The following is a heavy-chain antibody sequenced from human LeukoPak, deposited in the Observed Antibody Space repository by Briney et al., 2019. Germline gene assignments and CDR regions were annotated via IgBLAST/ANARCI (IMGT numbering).Heavy chain of an antibody. J-gene: IGHJ6*02. CDR3: ARGPHHYDFVDYGMDV. Sequence: PGGSLRLSCAASGFTFDDYAMHWVRQAPGKGLEWVSGISWNSGNIAYADSVKGRFTISRDNAKNSLYLQMNSLRAEDTALYYCARGPHHYDFVDYGMDVWGQGTTVTVSS. D-gene: IGHD3-3*01. CDR2: ISWNSGNI. CDR1: GFTFDDYA. V-gene: IGHV3-9*01.